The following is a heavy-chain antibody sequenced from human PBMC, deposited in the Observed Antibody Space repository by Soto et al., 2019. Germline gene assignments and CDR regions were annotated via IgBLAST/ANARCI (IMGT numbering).Heavy chain of an antibody. CDR3: TRGPRPTSIGTGAF. J-gene: IGHJ4*02. Sequence: GSLRLSCETSGFIFSMYWMHWVRQVPGKGPQWVARITDDGSTTYYAASVEGRFTISRDNAKNALYLQMTSLRADDTAVYYCTRGPRPTSIGTGAFWGQGTLVNVS. V-gene: IGHV3-74*01. D-gene: IGHD3-10*01. CDR1: GFIFSMYW. CDR2: ITDDGSTT.